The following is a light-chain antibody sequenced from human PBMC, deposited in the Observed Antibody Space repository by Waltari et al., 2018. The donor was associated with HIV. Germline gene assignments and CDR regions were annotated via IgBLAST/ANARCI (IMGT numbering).Light chain of an antibody. J-gene: IGKJ5*01. CDR1: QSLLHSNGYNY. Sequence: DLVMTQTPLSLPVTPGEPASISCRSSQSLLHSNGYNYLEWYLQKPGQTPQLLIYLGSSRASVVPDRFSGSGSGTDFTLKLSRVEAEDVGVYYCMQALRAPPTFGQGTRLEIK. V-gene: IGKV2-28*01. CDR3: MQALRAPPT. CDR2: LGS.